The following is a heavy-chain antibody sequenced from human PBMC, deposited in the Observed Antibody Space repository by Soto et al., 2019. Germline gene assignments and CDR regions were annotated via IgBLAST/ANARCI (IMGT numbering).Heavy chain of an antibody. J-gene: IGHJ6*02. CDR3: ARGPSEFIVVGHYYGMDV. D-gene: IGHD2-21*01. Sequence: LSETLSLTCAVYGGSFRGYYWTWIRQAPGKGLEWIGEINHSGSTNYNPSLKSRVTISLDTSKNQFSLKLSSVTAADTAMYFCARGPSEFIVVGHYYGMDVWGQGTTVTVSS. CDR1: GGSFRGYY. CDR2: INHSGST. V-gene: IGHV4-34*01.